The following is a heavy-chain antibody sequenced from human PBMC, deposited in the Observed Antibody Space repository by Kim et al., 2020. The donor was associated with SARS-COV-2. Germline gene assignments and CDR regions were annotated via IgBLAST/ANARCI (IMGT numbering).Heavy chain of an antibody. Sequence: ASVKVSCKASGYTFTSYGISWVRQAPGQGLEWMGWISAYNGNTNYAQKLQGRVTMTTDTSTSTAYMELRSLRSDDTAVYYCARRGGYCSSTSCPPYYYYGMDVWGQGTTVTVSS. CDR3: ARRGGYCSSTSCPPYYYYGMDV. V-gene: IGHV1-18*01. D-gene: IGHD2-2*01. J-gene: IGHJ6*02. CDR2: ISAYNGNT. CDR1: GYTFTSYG.